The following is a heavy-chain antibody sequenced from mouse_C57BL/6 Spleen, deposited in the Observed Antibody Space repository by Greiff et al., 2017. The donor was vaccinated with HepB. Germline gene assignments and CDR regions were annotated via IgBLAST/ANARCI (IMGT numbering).Heavy chain of an antibody. CDR1: GYTFTSYW. J-gene: IGHJ3*01. D-gene: IGHD2-4*01. Sequence: QVQLQQSGAELVKPGASVKLSCKASGYTFTSYWMHWVKQRPGQGLEWIGMIHPNSGSTNYNEKFKSKATLTVDKSSSTAYMQLSSLTSEDSAVYYCAREGGVYYDYDEAFAYWGQGTLVTVSA. CDR2: IHPNSGST. CDR3: AREGGVYYDYDEAFAY. V-gene: IGHV1-64*01.